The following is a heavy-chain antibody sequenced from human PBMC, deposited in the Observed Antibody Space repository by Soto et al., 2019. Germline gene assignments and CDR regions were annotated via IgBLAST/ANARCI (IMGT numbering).Heavy chain of an antibody. D-gene: IGHD5-12*01. Sequence: GASVKVSCKASGYPFTPYAMHWVRQAPGQRLEWMGWIDAGNGNTKYSQKFQGRVTITRDTSASTAYMELSSLRSEDTAVYYCARQAEGGYNYSYWGQGTLVTVS. V-gene: IGHV1-3*01. CDR2: IDAGNGNT. J-gene: IGHJ4*02. CDR1: GYPFTPYA. CDR3: ARQAEGGYNYSY.